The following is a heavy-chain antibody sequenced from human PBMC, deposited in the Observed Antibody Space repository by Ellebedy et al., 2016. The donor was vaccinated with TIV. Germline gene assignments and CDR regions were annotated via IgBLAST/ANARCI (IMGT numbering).Heavy chain of an antibody. Sequence: ASVKVSCKASGYTFTSYDINWVRQATGQGLEWMGWMNPNSGNTGYAQKFQGRVTMTRNTSIGTAYMELSSLISDDTAVYYCARGFDGSGSHYYYGMDVWGQGTTVTVSS. CDR1: GYTFTSYD. CDR2: MNPNSGNT. CDR3: ARGFDGSGSHYYYGMDV. J-gene: IGHJ6*02. D-gene: IGHD3-10*01. V-gene: IGHV1-8*01.